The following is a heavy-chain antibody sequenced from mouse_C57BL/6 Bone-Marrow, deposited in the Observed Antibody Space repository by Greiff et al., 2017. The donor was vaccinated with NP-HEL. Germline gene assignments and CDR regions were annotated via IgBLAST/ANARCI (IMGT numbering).Heavy chain of an antibody. CDR2: ILPGSGST. V-gene: IGHV1-9*01. D-gene: IGHD2-4*01. Sequence: QVQLQQSGAELMKPGASVKLSCKATGYTFTGYWIEWVKQRPGHGLEWIGEILPGSGSTNYNEKFKGKATFTADTSSNTAYMQLSSLTTEDSAIYYCARSPFYYDYDGYAMDYWGQGTSVTVSS. CDR1: GYTFTGYW. J-gene: IGHJ4*01. CDR3: ARSPFYYDYDGYAMDY.